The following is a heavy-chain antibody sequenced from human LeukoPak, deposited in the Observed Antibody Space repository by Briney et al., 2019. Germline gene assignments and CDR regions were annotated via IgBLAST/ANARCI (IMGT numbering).Heavy chain of an antibody. CDR3: ARASIAVAGYHYFDY. V-gene: IGHV3-7*01. CDR2: IKQDGNVK. J-gene: IGHJ4*02. CDR1: GFTFSSYW. Sequence: GGSLRLSCAASGFTFSSYWMSWVRQAPGKGLEWVANIKQDGNVKYYVDSVKGRFTISRDNAKNSLYLQMNSLRAEDTAVYYCARASIAVAGYHYFDYWGQGTLVTVSS. D-gene: IGHD6-19*01.